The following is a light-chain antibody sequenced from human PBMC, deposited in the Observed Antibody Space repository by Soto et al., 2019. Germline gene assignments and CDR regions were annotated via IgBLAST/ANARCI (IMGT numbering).Light chain of an antibody. Sequence: EIVMTQSPATLSVSPGERATLSCRASQSVSDNLAWYQQKPGQAPSLLIYGASTRATGIPARFSGSGSGTEFTLTISSLQSEDFAVYYCQQSNNWPYTFGQGPKLDIK. J-gene: IGKJ2*01. CDR2: GAS. V-gene: IGKV3-15*01. CDR1: QSVSDN. CDR3: QQSNNWPYT.